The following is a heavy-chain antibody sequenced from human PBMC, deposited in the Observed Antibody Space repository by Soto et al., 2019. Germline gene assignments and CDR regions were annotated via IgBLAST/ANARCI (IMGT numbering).Heavy chain of an antibody. D-gene: IGHD6-6*01. CDR1: GFTFSSYS. CDR2: ISSSSSYI. V-gene: IGHV3-21*01. Sequence: VQLVESGGGLVKPGGSLRLSCAASGFTFSSYSMNWVRQAPGKGLEWVSSISSSSSYIYYADSVKGRFTISRDNAKNSLYLQMNSLRAEDTAVYYCARGRVVAALETTLNYWGQGTLVTVSS. J-gene: IGHJ4*02. CDR3: ARGRVVAALETTLNY.